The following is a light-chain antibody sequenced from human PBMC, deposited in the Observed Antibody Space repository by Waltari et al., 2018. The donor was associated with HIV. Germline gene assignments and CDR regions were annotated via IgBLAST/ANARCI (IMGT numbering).Light chain of an antibody. CDR2: DTC. Sequence: AIQLTQSPSSLSASAADRVTITCRASPCINSALALYQRKPGKPTKLLVSDTCSLESGVPSRCSGSGSGTDFTLTISSLQPEDFASYYCQQFKSYPLTFGGGTKVEIK. V-gene: IGKV1-13*02. CDR1: PCINSA. CDR3: QQFKSYPLT. J-gene: IGKJ4*01.